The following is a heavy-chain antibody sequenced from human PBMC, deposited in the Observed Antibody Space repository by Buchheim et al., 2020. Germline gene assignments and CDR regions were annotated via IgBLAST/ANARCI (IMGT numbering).Heavy chain of an antibody. J-gene: IGHJ4*02. CDR2: IKQDGSEK. Sequence: EVQLVESGGGLVQPGGSLRLSCAASGFTFSSYWMSWVRQAPGKGLEWVANIKQDGSEKYYVDSVKGRFTISRDNAKNSLYLQMNSLRAEDTAVYYCARDSKDGTMIVVVITTSGVFDYWGQGTL. D-gene: IGHD3-22*01. CDR1: GFTFSSYW. CDR3: ARDSKDGTMIVVVITTSGVFDY. V-gene: IGHV3-7*03.